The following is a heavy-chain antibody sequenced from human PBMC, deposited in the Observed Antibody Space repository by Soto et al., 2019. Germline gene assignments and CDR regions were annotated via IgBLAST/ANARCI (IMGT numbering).Heavy chain of an antibody. CDR2: ISSNGGST. D-gene: IGHD3-10*01. V-gene: IGHV3-64*01. CDR3: ARDTSLEKGYYGSGSYYMDYYFDY. CDR1: GFTFSSYA. Sequence: GGSLRLSCAASGFTFSSYAMHWVRQAPGKGLEYVSSISSNGGSTYYANSVKARFIISRDNSKNTLSLQMGSLRAEDMAVYYCARDTSLEKGYYGSGSYYMDYYFDYWGQGTLVTVSS. J-gene: IGHJ4*02.